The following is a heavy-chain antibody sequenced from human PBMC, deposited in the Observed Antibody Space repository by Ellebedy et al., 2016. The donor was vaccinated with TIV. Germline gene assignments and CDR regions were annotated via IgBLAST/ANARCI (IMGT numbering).Heavy chain of an antibody. V-gene: IGHV1-2*02. J-gene: IGHJ4*02. CDR2: INPNSGGT. CDR1: GYIFTGYY. Sequence: AASVKVSCKASGYIFTGYYMHWVRQAPGQGLEWMGWINPNSGGTNYAQKFQGRVTMTRDTSINTAHMELRRLRSDDTAVYYCARGDYGDYVGFQTIRGIDYWGQGTLVTVSS. D-gene: IGHD4-17*01. CDR3: ARGDYGDYVGFQTIRGIDY.